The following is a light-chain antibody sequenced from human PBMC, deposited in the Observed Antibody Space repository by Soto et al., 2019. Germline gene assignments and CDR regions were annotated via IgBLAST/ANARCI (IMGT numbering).Light chain of an antibody. CDR1: QGIYDF. V-gene: IGKV1-9*01. CDR3: QQFNTYPLT. Sequence: DIQLTQSPSFLSASVGDRVTITCRASQGIYDFLAWYQQKPGKAPKLLIYAASTLQSEVPSRFSGSASGTEFTLTISSLRPEDFATYYCQQFNTYPLTFGGGTKVEVK. J-gene: IGKJ4*01. CDR2: AAS.